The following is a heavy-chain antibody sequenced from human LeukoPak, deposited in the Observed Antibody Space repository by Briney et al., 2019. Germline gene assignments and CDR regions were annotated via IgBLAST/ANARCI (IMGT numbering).Heavy chain of an antibody. CDR2: IDHSGST. Sequence: SETLSLTCTVSAYSISSGYYWGWIRQPPGKGLEWTGSIDHSGSTYYNPSLKSRITISVDTSKNQFSLKLSSVTAADTAVYYCARDSALAQAVMFDHWGQGTLVTVSS. J-gene: IGHJ4*02. CDR3: ARDSALAQAVMFDH. D-gene: IGHD6-19*01. CDR1: AYSISSGYY. V-gene: IGHV4-38-2*02.